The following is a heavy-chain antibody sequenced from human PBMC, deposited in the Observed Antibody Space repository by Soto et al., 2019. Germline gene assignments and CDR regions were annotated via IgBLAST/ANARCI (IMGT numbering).Heavy chain of an antibody. CDR3: AKDAGYSSGWQEDAFDI. CDR1: GFTFSSYA. Sequence: EVQLLESGGGLVQPGGSLRLSCAASGFTFSSYAMSWVRQAPGKGLEWVSAISGSGGSTYYADSVKGRFTISRDNSKNTLYLQMNSLRAEDTAVYYCAKDAGYSSGWQEDAFDIWGQGTMVTVSS. CDR2: ISGSGGST. V-gene: IGHV3-23*01. J-gene: IGHJ3*02. D-gene: IGHD6-19*01.